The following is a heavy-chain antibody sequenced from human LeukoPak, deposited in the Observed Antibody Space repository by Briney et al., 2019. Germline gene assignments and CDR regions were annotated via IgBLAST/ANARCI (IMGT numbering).Heavy chain of an antibody. CDR1: GGSISSYY. CDR3: AREQTTYYYGSGSYYPSAFDI. V-gene: IGHV4-4*07. CDR2: IYTSGST. J-gene: IGHJ3*02. Sequence: SETLSLTCTVSGGSISSYYWSWIRQPAGKGLEWIGRIYTSGSTNYNPSLQSRVTMSVDTSKNQFSLKLSSVTAADTAVYYCAREQTTYYYGSGSYYPSAFDIWGQGTMVTVSS. D-gene: IGHD3-10*01.